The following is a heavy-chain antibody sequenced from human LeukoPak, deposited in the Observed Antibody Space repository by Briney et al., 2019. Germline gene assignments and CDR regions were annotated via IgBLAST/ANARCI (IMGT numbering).Heavy chain of an antibody. D-gene: IGHD6-19*01. J-gene: IGHJ5*02. V-gene: IGHV3-21*04. Sequence: GGSLRLSCAASGFTFNSYSMNWVRQAPGKGLEWVSSISGSNSYIYYADSMKGRFTISRDNAKNSLYLEMNDLRGEDTAFYYCARATASASSGVHLNWFDSWGQGTRVTVSS. CDR3: ARATASASSGVHLNWFDS. CDR2: ISGSNSYI. CDR1: GFTFNSYS.